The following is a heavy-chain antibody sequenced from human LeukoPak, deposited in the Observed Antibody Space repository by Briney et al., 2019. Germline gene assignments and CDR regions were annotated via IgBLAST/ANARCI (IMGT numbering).Heavy chain of an antibody. CDR3: ARDRGSPINWFDP. V-gene: IGHV1-2*02. Sequence: GASVKVSCKTSGGTFSSYAISWVRQAPGQGLEWMGWINPNSGGTNYAQKFQGRVTMTRDTSISTAYMELSRLRSDDTAVYYCARDRGSPINWFDPWGQGTLVTVSS. CDR2: INPNSGGT. D-gene: IGHD3-16*01. CDR1: GGTFSSYA. J-gene: IGHJ5*02.